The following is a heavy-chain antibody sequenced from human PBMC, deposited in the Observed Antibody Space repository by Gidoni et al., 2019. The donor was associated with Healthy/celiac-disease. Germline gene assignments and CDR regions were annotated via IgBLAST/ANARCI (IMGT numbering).Heavy chain of an antibody. Sequence: QVQLVESGGGVVQPGRSLRLSCAASGFTFSSYGMHWVRQAPGKGLEWVAVISYDGSNNYYADSVKGRFTISRDNSKNTLYLQMNSLRAEDTAVYSCAKGGNSGWKNNWFDPWGQGTLVTVSS. CDR3: AKGGNSGWKNNWFDP. CDR2: ISYDGSNN. D-gene: IGHD6-19*01. V-gene: IGHV3-30*18. CDR1: GFTFSSYG. J-gene: IGHJ5*02.